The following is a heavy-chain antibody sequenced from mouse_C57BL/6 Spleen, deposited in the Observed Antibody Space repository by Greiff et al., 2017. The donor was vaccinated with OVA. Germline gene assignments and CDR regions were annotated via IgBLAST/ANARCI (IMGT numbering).Heavy chain of an antibody. CDR2: INPNNGGT. CDR3: ACDGKVGDWYFDA. V-gene: IGHV1-22*01. Sequence: SGPELVKPGASVKMSCKASGYTFTDYNMHWVKQSHGKSLEWIGYINPNNGGTSYNQKFKGKATLTVNKSSSTAYMELRSLTSEDSAVYYCACDGKVGDWYFDAWGTGTTVTVSS. J-gene: IGHJ1*03. CDR1: GYTFTDYN. D-gene: IGHD3-1*01.